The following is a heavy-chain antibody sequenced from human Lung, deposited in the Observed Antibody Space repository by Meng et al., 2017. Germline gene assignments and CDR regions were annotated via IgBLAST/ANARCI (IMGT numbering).Heavy chain of an antibody. Sequence: EVQLGESGGGLVQAGGSLRLSCAASGFTFSTHWMHWVRQAPGKGLEWVSRITGDGSSTIYADSVQGRFTMSRDNAKNTLSLQMNSLRAEDTAVYYCARGGVTTDDWGQGTLVTVSS. CDR1: GFTFSTHW. V-gene: IGHV3-74*01. CDR2: ITGDGSST. CDR3: ARGGVTTDD. J-gene: IGHJ4*02. D-gene: IGHD4-17*01.